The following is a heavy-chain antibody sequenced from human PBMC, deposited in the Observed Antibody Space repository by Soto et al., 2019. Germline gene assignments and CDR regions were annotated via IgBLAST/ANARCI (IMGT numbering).Heavy chain of an antibody. D-gene: IGHD3-22*01. J-gene: IGHJ6*02. CDR2: ISGFSPYT. V-gene: IGHV3-23*01. Sequence: PGGSLRLSCLSSGFTFSTYTMNWVRQAPGNGLEWVSVISGFSPYTYYADSVKGRFTISRDNSKNTLYLQMNSLRAEETAVYYCAKVLGRITMIVVVITNPRGYYGMDVWGQGTTVTVSS. CDR3: AKVLGRITMIVVVITNPRGYYGMDV. CDR1: GFTFSTYT.